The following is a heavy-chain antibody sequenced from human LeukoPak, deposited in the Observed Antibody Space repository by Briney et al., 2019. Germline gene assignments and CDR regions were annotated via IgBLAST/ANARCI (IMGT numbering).Heavy chain of an antibody. D-gene: IGHD2-15*01. CDR3: ARAHCSGGSCYYEDAFDI. CDR1: GYTFTSYA. V-gene: IGHV7-4-1*02. CDR2: INTNTGNP. J-gene: IGHJ3*02. Sequence: ASVKVSCKASGYTFTSYAMNWVRQAPGQGLEWMGWINTNTGNPTYARGFTGRFVFSLDTSVSTAYLQISSLKAEDTAVYYCARAHCSGGSCYYEDAFDIWGQGTMVTVSS.